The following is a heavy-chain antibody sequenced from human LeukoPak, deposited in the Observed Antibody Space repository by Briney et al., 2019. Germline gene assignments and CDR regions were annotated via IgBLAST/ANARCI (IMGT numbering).Heavy chain of an antibody. CDR3: ASPRLGSYSKFNLAY. V-gene: IGHV4-30-4*08. CDR2: IYYSGST. Sequence: SETLSLTCTVSGGSISSGDYYWSWIRQPPGKGPEWIGYIYYSGSTYYNPSLKSRVTISVDTSKNQFSLKLSSVPAADKAVYYWASPRLGSYSKFNLAYWGQETRFTVSS. J-gene: IGHJ4*02. CDR1: GGSISSGDYY. D-gene: IGHD3-10*01.